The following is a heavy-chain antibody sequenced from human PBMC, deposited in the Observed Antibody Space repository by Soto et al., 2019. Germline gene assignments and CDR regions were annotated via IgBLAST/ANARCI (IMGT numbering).Heavy chain of an antibody. CDR2: IWYDGSNK. Sequence: GGSLRLSCVASGFTFSSYGMHWVRQAPGKGLEWVAVIWYDGSNKYYADSVKGRFTISRDNSKNTLYLQMNSLRAEDTAVYYCAKGYRITNYWGQGTLVTVSS. CDR1: GFTFSSYG. D-gene: IGHD3-10*01. CDR3: AKGYRITNY. J-gene: IGHJ4*02. V-gene: IGHV3-33*06.